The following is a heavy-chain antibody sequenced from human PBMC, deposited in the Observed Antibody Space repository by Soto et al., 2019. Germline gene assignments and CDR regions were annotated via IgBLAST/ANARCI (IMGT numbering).Heavy chain of an antibody. CDR1: GCTVSSNY. Sequence: PGGSLRLSCAASGCTVSSNYMIWVRQAQGKELEWVSVIYSGGSTYYADSVKGRFTISRDNSKNTLYLQMISLTAEDTAVYFCAREASRGFFAMFAFDIWGQGTMVTVSS. CDR3: AREASRGFFAMFAFDI. V-gene: IGHV3-66*01. J-gene: IGHJ3*02. D-gene: IGHD3-10*02. CDR2: IYSGGST.